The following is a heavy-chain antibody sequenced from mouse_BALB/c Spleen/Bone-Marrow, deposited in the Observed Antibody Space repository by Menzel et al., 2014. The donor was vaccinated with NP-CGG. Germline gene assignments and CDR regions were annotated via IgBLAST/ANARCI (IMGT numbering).Heavy chain of an antibody. CDR2: IDPANGNT. CDR3: ARYRLGTYFDY. J-gene: IGHJ2*01. CDR1: GFNIKDTY. Sequence: VQLQQSGAELVKPGASVKLSCTASGFNIKDTYMHWVKQRPEQGLDWIGRIDPANGNTKYDQKFQGKATITADTSSNTAYLQLSSLTSEDTAVYYCARYRLGTYFDYWGQGTTLTVSS. V-gene: IGHV14-3*02. D-gene: IGHD1-2*01.